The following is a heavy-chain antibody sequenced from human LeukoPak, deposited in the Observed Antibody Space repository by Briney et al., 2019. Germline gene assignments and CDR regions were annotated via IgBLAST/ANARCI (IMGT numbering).Heavy chain of an antibody. V-gene: IGHV3-43D*03. CDR2: ISWDGGST. J-gene: IGHJ4*02. D-gene: IGHD3-10*01. Sequence: GGSLRLSCAASGFTFDDYAMHWVRQAPGKGLEWVSLISWDGGSTYYADSVKGRFTISRDNSKNTLYLQMNSLRAEDTAVYYCAKDREVDIYGSGSYPLDYWGQGTLVTVSS. CDR3: AKDREVDIYGSGSYPLDY. CDR1: GFTFDDYA.